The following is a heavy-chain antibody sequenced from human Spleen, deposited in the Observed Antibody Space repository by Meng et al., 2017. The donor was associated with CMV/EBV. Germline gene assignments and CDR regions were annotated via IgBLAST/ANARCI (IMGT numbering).Heavy chain of an antibody. CDR2: INPNSGGI. D-gene: IGHD6-6*01. CDR1: GYTFTGFY. Sequence: ASVKVSCKASGYTFTGFYMHWVRQAPGQGLEWMGWINPNSGGINYAQNFQGRVTMTRDTSISTAYMELGRLRSDDTAVYYCARDMGGYSSSSVHFWGQGTLVTVS. V-gene: IGHV1-2*02. J-gene: IGHJ4*02. CDR3: ARDMGGYSSSSVHF.